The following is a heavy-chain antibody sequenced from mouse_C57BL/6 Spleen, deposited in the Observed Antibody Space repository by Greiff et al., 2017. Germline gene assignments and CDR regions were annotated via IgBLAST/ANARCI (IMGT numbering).Heavy chain of an antibody. Sequence: VKLQQSGPELVKPGASVKISCKASGYAFSSSWMNWVKQRPGKGLEWIGRIYPGDGDTNYNGKFKGKATLTADKSSSTAYMQLSSLTSEDSAVYFCAREGSLFDYSGQGTTLTVSS. J-gene: IGHJ2*01. CDR1: GYAFSSSW. CDR3: AREGSLFDY. V-gene: IGHV1-82*01. CDR2: IYPGDGDT.